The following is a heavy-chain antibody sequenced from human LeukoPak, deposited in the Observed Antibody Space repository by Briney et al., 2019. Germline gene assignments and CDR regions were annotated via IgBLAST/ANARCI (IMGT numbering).Heavy chain of an antibody. CDR1: GFTFSSYG. V-gene: IGHV3-30*02. J-gene: IGHJ4*02. CDR3: AKDLSGSYTDFDS. Sequence: GGSLRLSCAASGFTFSSYGMHWVRQAPGKGLEWVSFIRYDGSDKHYADSVKGQFTVSRDNSKNTLYLQMNSLRAEDTAVYYCAKDLSGSYTDFDSWGQGTLVTVSS. D-gene: IGHD1-26*01. CDR2: IRYDGSDK.